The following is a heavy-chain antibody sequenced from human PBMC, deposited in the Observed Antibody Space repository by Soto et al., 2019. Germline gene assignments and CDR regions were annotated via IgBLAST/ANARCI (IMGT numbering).Heavy chain of an antibody. J-gene: IGHJ6*02. V-gene: IGHV3-30*18. CDR3: AKDGGRYSSGWYQGDLNYYGMDV. CDR1: GFTFSSYG. D-gene: IGHD6-19*01. Sequence: GGSLRLSCAASGFTFSSYGMHWVRQAPGKGLEWVAVISYDGSNKYYADSVKGRFTISRDNSKNTLYLQMNSLRAEDTAVYYCAKDGGRYSSGWYQGDLNYYGMDVWGQGTTVTVSS. CDR2: ISYDGSNK.